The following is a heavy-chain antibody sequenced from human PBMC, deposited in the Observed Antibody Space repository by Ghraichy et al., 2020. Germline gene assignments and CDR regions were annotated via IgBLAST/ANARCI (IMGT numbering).Heavy chain of an antibody. Sequence: SVKVSCKASGGTFSSYAISWVRQAPGQGLEWMGGIIPIFGTANYAQKFQGRVTITADESTSTAYMELSSLRSEDTAVYYCARESSDSSGVGSYDYWGQGTLVTVSS. J-gene: IGHJ4*02. CDR2: IIPIFGTA. CDR1: GGTFSSYA. CDR3: ARESSDSSGVGSYDY. V-gene: IGHV1-69*13. D-gene: IGHD3-22*01.